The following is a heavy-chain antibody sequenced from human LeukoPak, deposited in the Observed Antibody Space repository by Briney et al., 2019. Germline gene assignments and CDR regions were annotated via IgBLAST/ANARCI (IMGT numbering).Heavy chain of an antibody. J-gene: IGHJ4*02. CDR2: IHTSGST. D-gene: IGHD1-14*01. CDR1: GGSISSYF. Sequence: SETLSLTCTVPGGSISSYFCTWIRQPAGKGLEWIGRIHTSGSTNYNPSLKSRVTMSVDTSKNQFSLKLSSETAADTAVYYCARDPEGHGNYFDYWGQGALVTVSS. V-gene: IGHV4-4*07. CDR3: ARDPEGHGNYFDY.